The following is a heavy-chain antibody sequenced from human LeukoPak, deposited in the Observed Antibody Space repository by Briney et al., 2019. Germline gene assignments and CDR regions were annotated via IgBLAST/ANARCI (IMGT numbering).Heavy chain of an antibody. V-gene: IGHV4-31*03. CDR3: ARVRAHNDILTGYYEDY. D-gene: IGHD3-9*01. Sequence: PSETLSLTCTVSGGSISSGGYYWSWIRQRPGKGLEWIGYIYYSGSTYYNPSLKSRVTISVDTSKNQFSLKLSSVTAADTAVYYCARVRAHNDILTGYYEDYWGQGTLVTVSS. J-gene: IGHJ4*02. CDR2: IYYSGST. CDR1: GGSISSGGYY.